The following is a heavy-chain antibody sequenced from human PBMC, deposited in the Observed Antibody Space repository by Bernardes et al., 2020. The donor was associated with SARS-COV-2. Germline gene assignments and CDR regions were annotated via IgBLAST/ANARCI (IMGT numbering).Heavy chain of an antibody. J-gene: IGHJ4*02. CDR2: ISGDGGST. D-gene: IGHD6-13*01. CDR3: AKDRGGSSWYYFDY. V-gene: IGHV3-43*02. Sequence: GSLRLSCAASGFTFDYYALHWVRQAPGKGLEWVSHISGDGGSTHYADSVKGRFTVSRDNSKNSLSLQMNSLRTEDTALYYCAKDRGGSSWYYFDYWGQGALVTVSS. CDR1: GFTFDYYA.